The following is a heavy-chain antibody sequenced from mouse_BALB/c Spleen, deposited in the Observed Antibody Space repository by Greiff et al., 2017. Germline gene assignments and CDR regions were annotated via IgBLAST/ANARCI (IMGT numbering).Heavy chain of an antibody. Sequence: QVQLQQSGAELMKPGASVKISCKATGYTFSSYWIEWVKQRPGHGLEWIGEILPGSGSTNYNEKFKGKATFTADTSSNTAYMQLSSLTSEDSAVYYCARGFITTATAYWGQGTTLTVSS. D-gene: IGHD1-2*01. CDR2: ILPGSGST. J-gene: IGHJ2*01. CDR1: GYTFSSYW. CDR3: ARGFITTATAY. V-gene: IGHV1-9*01.